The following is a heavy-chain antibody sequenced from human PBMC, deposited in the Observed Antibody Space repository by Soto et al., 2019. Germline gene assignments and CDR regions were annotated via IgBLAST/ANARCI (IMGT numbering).Heavy chain of an antibody. CDR2: IIPIFGTA. CDR1: GGTFSSYA. J-gene: IGHJ5*02. D-gene: IGHD6-13*01. V-gene: IGHV1-69*13. CDR3: ARDSDSSSFNWFDP. Sequence: ASVKVSCKASGGTFSSYAISWVRQAPGQVLEWMGGIIPIFGTANYAQKFQGRVTITADESTSTAYMELSSLRSEDTAVYYCARDSDSSSFNWFDPWGQGTLVTVSS.